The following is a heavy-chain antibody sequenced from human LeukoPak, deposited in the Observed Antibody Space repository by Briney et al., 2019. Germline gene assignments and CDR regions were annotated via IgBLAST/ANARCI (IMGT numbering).Heavy chain of an antibody. D-gene: IGHD3-3*01. CDR1: GFSFSSYW. V-gene: IGHV3-30*18. CDR3: AKDYSGFGVVIIRSYFDY. J-gene: IGHJ4*02. CDR2: ISYDGSNK. Sequence: PGGSLRLSCAASGFSFSSYWMHWVRQAPGKGLEWVAVISYDGSNKYYADSVKGRFTISRDNSKNTLYLQMNSLRAEDTAVYYCAKDYSGFGVVIIRSYFDYWGQGTLVTVSS.